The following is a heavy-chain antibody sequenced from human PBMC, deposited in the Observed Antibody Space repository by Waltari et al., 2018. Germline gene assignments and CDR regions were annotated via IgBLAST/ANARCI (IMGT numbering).Heavy chain of an antibody. CDR3: ARDRAIAVATNWFDP. CDR2: IYYSGST. CDR1: GGSISRHY. J-gene: IGHJ5*02. V-gene: IGHV4-59*11. D-gene: IGHD6-19*01. Sequence: QVQLQESGPGLVKPSEPLSLTCTVSGGSISRHYWSWLRQPPRKGLEWIGYIYYSGSTNYNPSLKSRVTISVDTSKNQFSLKLSSVTAADTAVYYCARDRAIAVATNWFDPWGQGTLVTVSS.